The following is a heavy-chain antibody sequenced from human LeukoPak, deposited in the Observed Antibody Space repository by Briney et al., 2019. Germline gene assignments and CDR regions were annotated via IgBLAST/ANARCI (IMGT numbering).Heavy chain of an antibody. CDR1: GGTFSIYA. Sequence: SLKVSSKASGGTFSIYAISWVRQAPGQGLEWMGGIIPIFGTANYAQKFQGRVTITADESTSTAYMELSSLRSEDTAVYYCARDSAVTPPGDYWGQGTLVTVSS. CDR2: IIPIFGTA. D-gene: IGHD4-17*01. CDR3: ARDSAVTPPGDY. J-gene: IGHJ4*02. V-gene: IGHV1-69*01.